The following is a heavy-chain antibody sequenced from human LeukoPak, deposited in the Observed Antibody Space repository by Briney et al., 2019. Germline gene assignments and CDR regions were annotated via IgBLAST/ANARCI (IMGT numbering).Heavy chain of an antibody. D-gene: IGHD6-13*01. Sequence: TGGSLRLSCAASGFTVSSNYMSWIRQPPGKGLEWIGEINHSGSTNYNPSLKSRVTISVDTSKNQFSLKLSSVTAADTAVYYCARLEQQLAHFGLDYWGQGTLVTVSS. CDR3: ARLEQQLAHFGLDY. V-gene: IGHV4-34*01. CDR1: GFTVSSNY. J-gene: IGHJ4*02. CDR2: INHSGST.